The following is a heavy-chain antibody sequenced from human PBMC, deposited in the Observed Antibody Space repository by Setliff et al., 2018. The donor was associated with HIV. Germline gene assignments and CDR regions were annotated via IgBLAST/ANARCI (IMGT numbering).Heavy chain of an antibody. CDR1: GFTFSIYA. Sequence: GGSLRLSCAASGFTFSIYAIHWVRQAPGKGLEWVAVISYDGSDKYYADSVKGRFTISRDNSKNTLYLQMNSLRTEDTAVYYCARIEASYYFDHWGQGTLVTVSS. V-gene: IGHV3-30*04. CDR2: ISYDGSDK. J-gene: IGHJ4*02. D-gene: IGHD3-10*01. CDR3: ARIEASYYFDH.